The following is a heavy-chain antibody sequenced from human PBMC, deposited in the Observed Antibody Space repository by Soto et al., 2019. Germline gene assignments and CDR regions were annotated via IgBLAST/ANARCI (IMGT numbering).Heavy chain of an antibody. J-gene: IGHJ5*02. Sequence: QVQLQESGPGLGKPSATLSLTCTASGVSISSYYWTWFRQPAGKGRGWIGGIYPSGSTNYNPSLKSRVTMSVDTSKNQFSLMLSSVTAADTAVYYCARDPLFYDFWSGYWSLRWFDPWGQGTLVTVSS. CDR3: ARDPLFYDFWSGYWSLRWFDP. D-gene: IGHD3-3*01. CDR1: GVSISSYY. V-gene: IGHV4-4*07. CDR2: IYPSGST.